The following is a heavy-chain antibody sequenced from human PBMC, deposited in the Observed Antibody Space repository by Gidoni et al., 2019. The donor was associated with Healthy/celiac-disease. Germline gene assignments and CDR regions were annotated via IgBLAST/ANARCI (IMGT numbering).Heavy chain of an antibody. V-gene: IGHV1-69*09. Sequence: QVQLVQSGAEVKKPGSSVKVSCKASGGTFSSYAISWVRQAPGQGLEWMGRIIPILGIANYAQKFQGRVTITADKSTSTAYMELSSLRSEDTAVYYCARDLSRGGYYDSSGYSSYFDYWGQGTLVTVSS. CDR1: GGTFSSYA. CDR3: ARDLSRGGYYDSSGYSSYFDY. CDR2: IIPILGIA. D-gene: IGHD3-22*01. J-gene: IGHJ4*02.